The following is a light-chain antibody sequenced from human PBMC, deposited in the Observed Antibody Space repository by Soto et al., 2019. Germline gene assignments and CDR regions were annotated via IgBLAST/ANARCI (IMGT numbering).Light chain of an antibody. CDR2: DAS. J-gene: IGKJ1*01. V-gene: IGKV1-5*01. Sequence: DIQMTQSPSTLSASVGDRVTITCRASQSISSWLAWYQQKPGKAPKLLIYDASSLESGVPSRFNGSGSWTEFTLTISSLQPDDFATYYCQQYNSYSRTFGQGTKVEIK. CDR1: QSISSW. CDR3: QQYNSYSRT.